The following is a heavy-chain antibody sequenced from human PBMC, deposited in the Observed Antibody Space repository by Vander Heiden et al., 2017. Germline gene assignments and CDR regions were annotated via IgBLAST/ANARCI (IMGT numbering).Heavy chain of an antibody. CDR1: GFKFSSYA. D-gene: IGHD2-21*01. J-gene: IGHJ4*02. CDR2: ISGSGSNT. Sequence: EVQLLESGGGLVQPGGSLRLSCAASGFKFSSYAMTWVRQAPGKGLEWVSAISGSGSNTNYADSVKGRFIISRDNSKNTLFLQMNSLRAEDRAVYYCAKEGELPYFDYWGQGTLVTVSS. CDR3: AKEGELPYFDY. V-gene: IGHV3-23*01.